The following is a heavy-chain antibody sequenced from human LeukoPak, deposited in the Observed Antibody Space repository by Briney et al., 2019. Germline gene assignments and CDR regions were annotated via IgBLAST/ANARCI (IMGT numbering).Heavy chain of an antibody. CDR2: IYYSGTT. Sequence: PSETLSLTCTVSGGSISSSSYYWGWIRQPPGKGLEWIGNIYYSGTTYYNPSLESRVTISIDTSKNQFSLKLSSVTAADTAGYYCARPFPDSGDDIFSNWFDPWGQGTLLTVSS. CDR1: GGSISSSSYY. CDR3: ARPFPDSGDDIFSNWFDP. J-gene: IGHJ5*02. D-gene: IGHD4-17*01. V-gene: IGHV4-39*01.